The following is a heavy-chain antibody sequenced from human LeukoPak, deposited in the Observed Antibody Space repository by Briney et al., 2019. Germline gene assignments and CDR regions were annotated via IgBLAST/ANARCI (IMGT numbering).Heavy chain of an antibody. V-gene: IGHV3-48*01. CDR2: ISASRGIT. D-gene: IGHD3-3*01. J-gene: IGHJ6*03. CDR3: VRGSLASGVVVYFYYYLDV. Sequence: GGALRLSCAASGFSYSADTMNWVRHAPGRGREWLSYISASRGITYYADSVKGRFTISRDTAKNSLSLQMNSLRAEDTAVYYCVRGSLASGVVVYFYYYLDVWGKGTTVTVSS. CDR1: GFSYSADT.